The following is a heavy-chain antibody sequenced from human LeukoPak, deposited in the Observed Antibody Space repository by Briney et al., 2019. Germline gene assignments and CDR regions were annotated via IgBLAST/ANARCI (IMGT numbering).Heavy chain of an antibody. CDR1: GGSINDYY. CDR2: LYYGGST. J-gene: IGHJ4*02. V-gene: IGHV4-59*01. Sequence: PSETLTLTCTVSGGSINDYYWSWIRQPPGKGLEWIGYLYYGGSTSYSPSLKSRVTISVDTSKNQFSLKLNSVPAADTAVYYCARDRPGTDWGQGTLVTVSS. CDR3: ARDRPGTD.